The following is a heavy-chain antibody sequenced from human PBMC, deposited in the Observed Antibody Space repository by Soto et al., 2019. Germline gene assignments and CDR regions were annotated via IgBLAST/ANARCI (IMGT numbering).Heavy chain of an antibody. V-gene: IGHV3-23*01. CDR1: GFTFSNYA. Sequence: GGSLRLSCAASGFTFSNYAMSWVRQAPEKGLEWVSAISGSGGWTSYADSAKGRFTLPRDNSKNTLYLQMSSLRAEDTAVYYCAKDRASCWEGPSWGQGTLVTVSS. J-gene: IGHJ4*02. CDR2: ISGSGGWT. CDR3: AKDRASCWEGPS. D-gene: IGHD2-15*01.